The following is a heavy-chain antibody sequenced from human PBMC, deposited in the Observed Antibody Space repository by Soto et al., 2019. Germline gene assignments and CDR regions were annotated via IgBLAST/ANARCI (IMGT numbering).Heavy chain of an antibody. D-gene: IGHD3-9*01. CDR1: GFSFSGSA. CDR2: IRSKANSYAT. V-gene: IGHV3-73*01. CDR3: TSLTN. Sequence: EVQLVESGGGLVQPGGSLKISCAASGFSFSGSAMHWVRQASGKGLEWVGRIRSKANSYATAYVASVKGRFTISRDDSKNTAYLQMNSLKTEDTAVYYCTSLTNWGQGTLVTVSS. J-gene: IGHJ4*02.